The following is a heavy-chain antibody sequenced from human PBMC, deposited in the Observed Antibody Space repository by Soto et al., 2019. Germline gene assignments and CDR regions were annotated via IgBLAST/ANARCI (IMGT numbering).Heavy chain of an antibody. CDR3: ARVAGNYYYGMDV. CDR2: INHSGST. CDR1: GGSFSGYY. J-gene: IGHJ6*02. D-gene: IGHD3-10*01. V-gene: IGHV4-34*01. Sequence: SETLSLTSAVYGGSFSGYYWSWIRQPPGKGLEWIGEINHSGSTNYNPSLQSRVTISVDTSKNQFSLKLSSVTAADTAVYYCARVAGNYYYGMDVWGQGTTVTVSS.